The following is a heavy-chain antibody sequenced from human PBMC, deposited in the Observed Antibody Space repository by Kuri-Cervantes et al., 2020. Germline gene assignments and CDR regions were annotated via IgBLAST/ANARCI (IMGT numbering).Heavy chain of an antibody. D-gene: IGHD6-19*01. CDR1: GVTFSDYY. V-gene: IGHV3-11*04. J-gene: IGHJ4*02. Sequence: GESLKISCAASGVTFSDYYMSWIRQAPGKGLEWVSYISSRGSPIYYADSVKGRFTISRDNAKNSLYLQMNNLRAEDTAVYYCASPQARMPMAGNFDHWGQGILVTVSS. CDR3: ASPQARMPMAGNFDH. CDR2: ISSRGSPI.